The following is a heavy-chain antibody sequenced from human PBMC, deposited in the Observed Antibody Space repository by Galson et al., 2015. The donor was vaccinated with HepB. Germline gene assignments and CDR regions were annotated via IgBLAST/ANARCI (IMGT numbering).Heavy chain of an antibody. Sequence: ETLSLTCGVFGGSFSGLYWTWIRQSPGKGLEWIGEINHIGDTNSHPSLKSRVTLSVDTSRKQFSLKLRSLSAADTAGYFCARRGGSRLTATFDYWGQGVLVTVSS. CDR3: ARRGGSRLTATFDY. J-gene: IGHJ4*02. CDR1: GGSFSGLY. CDR2: INHIGDT. D-gene: IGHD2-15*01. V-gene: IGHV4-34*01.